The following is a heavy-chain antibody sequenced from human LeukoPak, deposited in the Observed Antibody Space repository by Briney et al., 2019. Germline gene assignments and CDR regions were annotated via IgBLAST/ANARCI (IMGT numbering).Heavy chain of an antibody. CDR1: AGSISSSGSY. CDR2: IYYSGNT. CDR3: ARVMAARREDLNWFDP. Sequence: SETLSLTCTVSAGSISSSGSYWGWIRQPPGKGLEWIGSIYYSGNTYNPSLKSRVTISVDTSKNQFSLNLTSVNAADTAVYYCARVMAARREDLNWFDPWGQGTLVTVSS. J-gene: IGHJ5*02. D-gene: IGHD6-6*01. V-gene: IGHV4-39*07.